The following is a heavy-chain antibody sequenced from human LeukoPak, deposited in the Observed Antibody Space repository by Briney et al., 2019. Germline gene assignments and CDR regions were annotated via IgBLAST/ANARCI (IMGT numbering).Heavy chain of an antibody. J-gene: IGHJ4*02. Sequence: GGSLRLSCAASGFTFSSYAMSWVRQAPGKGLEWVSAISGSGGSTYYADSVKGRFTISRDNSKNTLYLQMNSLRAEDTAVYYCAKAPQLTVDYGAQYYFDYWGQGTLVTVSS. CDR3: AKAPQLTVDYGAQYYFDY. CDR2: ISGSGGST. V-gene: IGHV3-23*01. CDR1: GFTFSSYA. D-gene: IGHD4-17*01.